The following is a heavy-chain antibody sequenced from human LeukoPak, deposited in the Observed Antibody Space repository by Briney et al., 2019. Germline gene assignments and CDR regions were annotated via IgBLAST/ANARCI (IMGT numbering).Heavy chain of an antibody. J-gene: IGHJ4*02. Sequence: GGSLRLSCAASGFTLSSYTMNWVRQAPGEGREWVSSISRSSGYIYYADSLKDRFTISRDNAKNSLYLQMNSLRAEDTAVYYCARVDGGLYYFDYWGQGTLVTVSS. D-gene: IGHD2-15*01. CDR2: ISRSSGYI. V-gene: IGHV3-21*01. CDR3: ARVDGGLYYFDY. CDR1: GFTLSSYT.